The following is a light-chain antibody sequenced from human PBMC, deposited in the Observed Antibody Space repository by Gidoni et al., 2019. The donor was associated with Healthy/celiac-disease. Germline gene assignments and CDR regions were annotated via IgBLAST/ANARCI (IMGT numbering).Light chain of an antibody. J-gene: IGKJ5*01. CDR2: ATS. Sequence: IPLTQSPSSLSASVGDRVTITCRASQSISSYLNWYQQKPGKAPKLLIYATSSLQSGVPSRFSGSGSGTDFTLTISSLQPEDFATYYCQQSYSTLRITFGQGTRLEIK. CDR1: QSISSY. CDR3: QQSYSTLRIT. V-gene: IGKV1-39*01.